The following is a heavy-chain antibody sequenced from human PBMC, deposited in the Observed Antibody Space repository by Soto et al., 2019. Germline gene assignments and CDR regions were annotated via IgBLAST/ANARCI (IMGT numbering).Heavy chain of an antibody. V-gene: IGHV1-2*02. Sequence: GASVKVSCKASGYTFTGYYMHWVRQAPGQGLEWMGWINPNSGGTNYPQKFQGRVTMTRDTSLSTVYMTLTRLTSDDTAVYYCARDLAKGGGSAGFDYWGQGTLVTVSS. D-gene: IGHD1-26*01. J-gene: IGHJ4*02. CDR3: ARDLAKGGGSAGFDY. CDR2: INPNSGGT. CDR1: GYTFTGYY.